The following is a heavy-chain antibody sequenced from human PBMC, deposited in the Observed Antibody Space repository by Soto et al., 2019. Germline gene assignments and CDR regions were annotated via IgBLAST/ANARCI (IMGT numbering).Heavy chain of an antibody. V-gene: IGHV4-31*03. J-gene: IGHJ6*03. CDR1: GGSISSGGYY. CDR2: INYSGST. CDR3: ARGGTMVRGVIRMDYYYYMDV. Sequence: PSETLSLTCTVSGGSISSGGYYWSWIRQHPGKGLEWIGYINYSGSTNYNPSLKSRVTISVDTSKNQFSLKLSSVTAADTAVYYCARGGTMVRGVIRMDYYYYMDVWGKGTTVTVSS. D-gene: IGHD3-10*01.